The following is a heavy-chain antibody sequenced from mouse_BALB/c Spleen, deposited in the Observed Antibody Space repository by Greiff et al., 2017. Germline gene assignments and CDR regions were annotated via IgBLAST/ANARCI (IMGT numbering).Heavy chain of an antibody. CDR3: ARDGYDVFAY. CDR2: IWAGGST. J-gene: IGHJ3*01. Sequence: VQLVESGPGLVAPSQSLSITCTVSGFSLTSYGVHWVRQPPGKGLEWLGVIWAGGSTNYNSALMSRLSISKDNSKSQVFLKMNSLQTDDTAMYYCARDGYDVFAYWGQGTLVTVSA. D-gene: IGHD2-2*01. V-gene: IGHV2-9*02. CDR1: GFSLTSYG.